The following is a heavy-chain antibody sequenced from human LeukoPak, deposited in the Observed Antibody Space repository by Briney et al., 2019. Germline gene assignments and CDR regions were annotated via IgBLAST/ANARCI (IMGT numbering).Heavy chain of an antibody. CDR2: INPSGDSSGRSR. V-gene: IGHV1-46*01. Sequence: ASVKVSCKASGYTFSNYYMHWVRQAPGQGLEWMGIINPSGDSSGRSRSYAQKFQGRLSMTRDMSTRTVYMELSGLRSEDTAVYYCARDRGVDYCSGGSCSHYYYYVDVWGKGTTVTISS. D-gene: IGHD2-15*01. J-gene: IGHJ6*03. CDR1: GYTFSNYY. CDR3: ARDRGVDYCSGGSCSHYYYYVDV.